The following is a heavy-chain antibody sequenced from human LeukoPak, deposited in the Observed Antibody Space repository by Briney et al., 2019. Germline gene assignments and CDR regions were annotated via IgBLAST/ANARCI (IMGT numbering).Heavy chain of an antibody. Sequence: PSETLSLTCTVSGGSISSYYWSWIRQPPGKGLEWIGYIYYSGSTNYNPSLKSRVTISVDTSKNQFTLKLSSVTAADTAVYYCARGRLLWFGAPTGGMDVWGQGTTVTVSS. D-gene: IGHD3-10*01. CDR3: ARGRLLWFGAPTGGMDV. J-gene: IGHJ6*02. CDR1: GGSISSYY. CDR2: IYYSGST. V-gene: IGHV4-59*01.